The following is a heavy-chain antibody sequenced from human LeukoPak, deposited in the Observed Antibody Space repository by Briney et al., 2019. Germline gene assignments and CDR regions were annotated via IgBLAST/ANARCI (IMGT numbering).Heavy chain of an antibody. CDR2: IIPILGIA. CDR3: ARGGDSSGYYYTNWFDP. V-gene: IGHV1-69*04. CDR1: GGTFSSYA. D-gene: IGHD3-22*01. Sequence: GASVKVSCKASGGTFSSYAISWVRQAPGQGLEWMGRIIPILGIANYAQKFQGRVTITADKSTSTAYMELSSLRSEDTAVYYCARGGDSSGYYYTNWFDPWGQGTLVTVSS. J-gene: IGHJ5*02.